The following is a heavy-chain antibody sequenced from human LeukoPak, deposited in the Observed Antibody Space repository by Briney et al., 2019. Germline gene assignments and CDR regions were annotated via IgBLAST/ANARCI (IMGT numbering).Heavy chain of an antibody. J-gene: IGHJ4*02. CDR3: ARNSGKLRYFDWLPTPSVFDY. CDR1: GYTFTSYG. V-gene: IGHV1-18*01. CDR2: ISAYNGNT. D-gene: IGHD3-9*01. Sequence: ASVKVSCKASGYTFTSYGISWVRQAPGQGLEWMGWISAYNGNTNYAQELQGRVTMTTDTSTSTAYMELRSLRSDDTAVYYCARNSGKLRYFDWLPTPSVFDYWGQGTLVTVSS.